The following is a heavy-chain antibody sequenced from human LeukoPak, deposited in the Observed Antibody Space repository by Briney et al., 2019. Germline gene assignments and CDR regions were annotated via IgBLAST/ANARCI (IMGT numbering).Heavy chain of an antibody. CDR2: ISYSGST. J-gene: IGHJ5*02. V-gene: IGHV4-59*01. CDR3: ARYDYGDCWFDP. D-gene: IGHD4-17*01. CDR1: GGFISTYY. Sequence: SETLSLTCTVSGGFISTYYWSWIRQPPGKGLEWIGFISYSGSTYHNPSLKSRVTMSVDTSKNQFSLNLRSVTAADTAVYYCARYDYGDCWFDPWGQGTLVTVSS.